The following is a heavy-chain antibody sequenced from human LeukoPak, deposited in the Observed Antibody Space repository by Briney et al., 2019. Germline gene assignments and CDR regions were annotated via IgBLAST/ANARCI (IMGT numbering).Heavy chain of an antibody. CDR3: ARYSSGWYLDYYYYMDV. J-gene: IGHJ6*03. V-gene: IGHV4-4*09. CDR2: IYTSGST. Sequence: PSETLSLTCTVSGGSISSYYWSWIRQPPGKGLEWIGYIYTSGSTNYNPSLKSRVTISVDTSKNQFSLKLSSVTAADTAVYYCARYSSGWYLDYYYYMDVWGKGTTVTVSS. D-gene: IGHD6-19*01. CDR1: GGSISSYY.